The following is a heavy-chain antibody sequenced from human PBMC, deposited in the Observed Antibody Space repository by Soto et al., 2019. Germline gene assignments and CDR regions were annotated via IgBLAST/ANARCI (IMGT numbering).Heavy chain of an antibody. Sequence: QLQLQESGPGLVKPSETLSLTCTVSGGSISSSSYYWGWIRQPPGKGLEWIGSIYYSGSTYYNRSLKSRVTISVDTSKNQFSLKLSSVTAADTAVYYCATGYCSGGSCYSQDWFDPWGQGTLVTVSS. CDR3: ATGYCSGGSCYSQDWFDP. D-gene: IGHD2-15*01. CDR1: GGSISSSSYY. CDR2: IYYSGST. V-gene: IGHV4-39*01. J-gene: IGHJ5*02.